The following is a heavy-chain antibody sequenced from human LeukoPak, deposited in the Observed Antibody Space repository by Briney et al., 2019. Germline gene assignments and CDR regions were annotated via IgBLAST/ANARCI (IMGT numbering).Heavy chain of an antibody. CDR3: AKDRAAAGTGFYYFDY. D-gene: IGHD6-13*01. CDR1: GFTFSSYA. J-gene: IGHJ4*02. CDR2: ISYDGSNK. Sequence: GGSLRLSCAASGFTFSSYAMHWVRQAPGKGLEWVAVISYDGSNKYYADSVKGRFTISRDNSKNTLYLQMNSLRAEDTALYYCAKDRAAAGTGFYYFDYWGQGTLVTVSS. V-gene: IGHV3-30*04.